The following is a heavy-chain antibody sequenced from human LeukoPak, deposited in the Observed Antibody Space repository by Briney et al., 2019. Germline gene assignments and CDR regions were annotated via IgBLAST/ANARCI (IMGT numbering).Heavy chain of an antibody. Sequence: SHTLSLTCTVSGVSISSGDYYWSGIRQPPGKGLEWIGYIFDNGSTYDDPCLKSRVTMSVDTSKNQFSLRLTSVTAADTAVYYCVRDLVYFDSSGYYFDYWGQGSLVTVSS. V-gene: IGHV4-30-4*01. J-gene: IGHJ4*02. CDR1: GVSISSGDYY. CDR3: VRDLVYFDSSGYYFDY. D-gene: IGHD3-22*01. CDR2: IFDNGST.